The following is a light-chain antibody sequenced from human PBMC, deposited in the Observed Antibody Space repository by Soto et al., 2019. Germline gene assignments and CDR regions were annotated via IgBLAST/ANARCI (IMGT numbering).Light chain of an antibody. CDR3: SSYAGSNRV. CDR2: EVS. V-gene: IGLV2-8*01. CDR1: SSGVGGYNY. J-gene: IGLJ1*01. Sequence: QSALTQPPSASGSPGQSVTISCTGTSSGVGGYNYVSWYQQHPGKAPKLMIYEVSKRPSGVPDRFSGSKSGNTASLTVSGLHADDEADYYCSSYAGSNRVFGTGTKVTVL.